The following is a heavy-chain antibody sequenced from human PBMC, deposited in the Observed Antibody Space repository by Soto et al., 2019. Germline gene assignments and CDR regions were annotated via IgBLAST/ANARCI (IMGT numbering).Heavy chain of an antibody. D-gene: IGHD2-8*02. CDR1: GGSISSYS. J-gene: IGHJ4*02. CDR2: IYNSGTT. CDR3: ARQARGVWLQSYYFDY. V-gene: IGHV4-59*08. Sequence: SETLSLTCTVSGGSISSYSWSWIRQSPGKGLEWIGYIYNSGTTNYNPSLKSRVTMSVDTSKNQFSLKLSSVTAADTAMYYCARQARGVWLQSYYFDYWGQGTLVTVSS.